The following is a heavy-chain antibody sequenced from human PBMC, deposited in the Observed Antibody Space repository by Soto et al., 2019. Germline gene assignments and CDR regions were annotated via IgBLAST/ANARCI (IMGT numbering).Heavy chain of an antibody. Sequence: PSETLSLTGTVSGGSISSGGYYWSWIRQHPGKGLEWIGYIYYSGSTYYNPSLKSRVTISVDTSKNQFSLKLSSVTAADTAVYYCASGLRAATRFNWFDPWGQGTLVTVSS. D-gene: IGHD5-18*01. CDR2: IYYSGST. J-gene: IGHJ5*02. CDR3: ASGLRAATRFNWFDP. CDR1: GGSISSGGYY. V-gene: IGHV4-31*03.